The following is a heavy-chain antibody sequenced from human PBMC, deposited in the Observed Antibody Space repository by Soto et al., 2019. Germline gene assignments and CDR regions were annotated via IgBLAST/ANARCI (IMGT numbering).Heavy chain of an antibody. CDR1: GFSISNLRIS. Sequence: HVPLRASGPVLVKATETLTLTCTVPGFSISNLRISVRWIRQPPGKDLERLAHIFSTDEKSYSPSLKSRLTISKDTSRSQVVLTMTNMAPVDTATYYWARFTMIRGEVSNHYYGIDVWGQGTTVTVSS. V-gene: IGHV2-26*01. J-gene: IGHJ6*02. CDR3: ARFTMIRGEVSNHYYGIDV. CDR2: IFSTDEK. D-gene: IGHD3-10*01.